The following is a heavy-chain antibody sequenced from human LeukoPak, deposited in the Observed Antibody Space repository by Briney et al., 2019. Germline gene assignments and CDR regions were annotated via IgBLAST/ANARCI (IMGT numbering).Heavy chain of an antibody. CDR2: IYSGGST. CDR3: ALTGYYYYGMDV. V-gene: IGHV3-66*02. CDR1: GFTVSSNY. Sequence: GGSLRLSCAASGFTVSSNYMSWVRQAPGRGLGGVSVIYSGGSTYYADSVKGRFTISRDNSKNTLYLQMNSLRAEDTAVYYCALTGYYYYGMDVWGQGTTVTVSS. J-gene: IGHJ6*02. D-gene: IGHD1-14*01.